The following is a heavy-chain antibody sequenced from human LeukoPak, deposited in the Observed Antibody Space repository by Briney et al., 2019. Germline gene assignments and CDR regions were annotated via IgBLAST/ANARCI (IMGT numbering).Heavy chain of an antibody. CDR3: ARDRSISAAGDTY. Sequence: GGSLRLSCVASGFTFSSHAMCWVRQAPGKGLEWVASIDISGGSTYYEDSVQGRFTISRDNSKNTLYLEMNSLRAEDTAVYYCARDRSISAAGDTYWGQGTLVTVSS. D-gene: IGHD6-13*01. CDR1: GFTFSSHA. CDR2: IDISGGST. J-gene: IGHJ4*02. V-gene: IGHV3-23*01.